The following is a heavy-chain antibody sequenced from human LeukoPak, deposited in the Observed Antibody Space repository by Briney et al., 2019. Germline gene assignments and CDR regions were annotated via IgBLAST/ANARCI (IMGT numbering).Heavy chain of an antibody. Sequence: GGSLRLSCAASGFTFSSYGMHWVRQAPGKGLEWVAFIRYDGSNKYYADSVKGRFTISRDNSKNTLYLQMNSLRAEDTAVYYCAKDLGIVATIGGDYWGQGTRVTVSS. CDR1: GFTFSSYG. CDR2: IRYDGSNK. V-gene: IGHV3-30*02. D-gene: IGHD5-12*01. CDR3: AKDLGIVATIGGDY. J-gene: IGHJ4*02.